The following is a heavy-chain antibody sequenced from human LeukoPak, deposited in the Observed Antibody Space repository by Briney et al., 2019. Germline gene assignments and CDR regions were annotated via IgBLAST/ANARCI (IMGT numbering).Heavy chain of an antibody. D-gene: IGHD3-3*01. CDR3: ASPQTGFFGVARRGYYFDY. CDR1: GGSLSSSSYY. J-gene: IGHJ4*02. CDR2: IYYSGST. V-gene: IGHV4-39*01. Sequence: PSETLSLTCTVSGGSLSSSSYYWGWIRQPPGKGLEWIGSIYYSGSTYYNPSLKSRVTISVDTSKNQFSLKLSSVTAADTAVYYCASPQTGFFGVARRGYYFDYWGQGTLVTVSS.